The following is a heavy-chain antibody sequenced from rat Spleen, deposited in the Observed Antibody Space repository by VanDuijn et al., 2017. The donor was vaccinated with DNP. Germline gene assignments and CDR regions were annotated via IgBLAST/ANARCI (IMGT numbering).Heavy chain of an antibody. CDR1: GFTFSNYY. CDR2: ISTGGGNT. D-gene: IGHD5-1*01. J-gene: IGHJ4*01. Sequence: EVQLVESGGGLVQPGRSMKLSCAASGFTFSNYYMAWVRQAPTKGLEWVASISTGGGNTYYRYSVKGRFTISRDNAKSTLYLQMDSLRSEETATYYCARVQLGYYALDAWGQGTSVTVSS. CDR3: ARVQLGYYALDA. V-gene: IGHV5S11*01.